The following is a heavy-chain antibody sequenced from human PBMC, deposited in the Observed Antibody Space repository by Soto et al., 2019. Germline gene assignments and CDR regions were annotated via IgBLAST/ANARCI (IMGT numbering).Heavy chain of an antibody. CDR1: GFSLSTSGVG. CDR3: ARTLNYYDSSGYYPADY. Sequence: SGPTLVNPTPTLTLTCTFSGFSLSTSGVGVGWIRQPPGKALEWLALIYWNDDKRYSPSLKSRLTITKDTSKNQVVLTMTNMDPVDTATYYCARTLNYYDSSGYYPADYWGQGTLVTVSS. D-gene: IGHD3-22*01. CDR2: IYWNDDK. J-gene: IGHJ4*02. V-gene: IGHV2-5*01.